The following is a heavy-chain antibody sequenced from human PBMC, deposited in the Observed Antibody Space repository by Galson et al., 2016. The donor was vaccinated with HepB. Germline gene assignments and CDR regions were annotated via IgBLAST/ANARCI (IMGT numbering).Heavy chain of an antibody. J-gene: IGHJ4*02. Sequence: SLRLSCAASGFSFSTYGMHWVRQAPGKGLEWVAVLSYADGTYKYYSESVKGRFTISRDNAENTLYLQMDSLRAEDTAVYYCAKSLYGGNFWGQGTLVTVSS. CDR2: LSYADGTYK. D-gene: IGHD4-23*01. V-gene: IGHV3-30*18. CDR1: GFSFSTYG. CDR3: AKSLYGGNF.